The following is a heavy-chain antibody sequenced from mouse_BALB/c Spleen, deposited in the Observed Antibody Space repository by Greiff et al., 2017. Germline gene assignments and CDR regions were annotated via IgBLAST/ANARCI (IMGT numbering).Heavy chain of an antibody. CDR3: ARRQGHGNYGFFAY. D-gene: IGHD2-1*01. Sequence: EVQLQESGGGLVQPGGSLKLSCAASGFTFSSYTMSWVRQTPEKRLEWVAYISNGGGSTYYPDTVKGRFTISRDNAKNTLYLQMSSLKSEDTAMYYCARRQGHGNYGFFAYWGQGTLVTVSA. CDR2: ISNGGGST. CDR1: GFTFSSYT. V-gene: IGHV5-12-2*01. J-gene: IGHJ3*01.